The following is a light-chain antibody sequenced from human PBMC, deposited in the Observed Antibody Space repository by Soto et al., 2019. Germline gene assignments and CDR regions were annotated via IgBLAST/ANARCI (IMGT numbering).Light chain of an antibody. CDR1: QPVTSSF. J-gene: IGKJ2*01. CDR2: AAS. Sequence: EIVLTQSPGTLSLSPGESATLSCRPSQPVTSSFVAWYQQKVGQAPRLLLYAASTRATGIPDRFSGRGSDTGSDFNLIISRVEPEDFAVYYCQQYEGSPYTFGQGTNVEI. V-gene: IGKV3-20*01. CDR3: QQYEGSPYT.